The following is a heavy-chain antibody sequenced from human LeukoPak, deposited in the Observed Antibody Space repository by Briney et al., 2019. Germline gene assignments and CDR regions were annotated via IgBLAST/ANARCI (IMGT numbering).Heavy chain of an antibody. D-gene: IGHD6-13*01. Sequence: GESLKISCKASGYTFNNYWIGRVLQMPGKGLEWMGIIYPGDSDTRYSPSFQDHVTISVDKSISTAYLQWSSLKASDTAMYYCARQAATAYDFFDYWGQGTPVTVSS. V-gene: IGHV5-51*01. CDR2: IYPGDSDT. CDR3: ARQAATAYDFFDY. J-gene: IGHJ4*02. CDR1: GYTFNNYW.